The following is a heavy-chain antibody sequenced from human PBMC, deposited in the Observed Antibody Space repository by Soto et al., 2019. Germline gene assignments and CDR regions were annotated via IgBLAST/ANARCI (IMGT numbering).Heavy chain of an antibody. D-gene: IGHD2-15*01. CDR3: AKEGSGCSGGSCYYYYGMDV. V-gene: IGHV3-23*01. Sequence: GGSLRLSCAASGVTFSSYAMSWVRQAPGKGLEWVSAISGSGGSTYYADSVKGRFTISRDNSKNTLYLQMNSLRAEDTAVYYCAKEGSGCSGGSCYYYYGMDVWGQGTTVTVSS. CDR2: ISGSGGST. J-gene: IGHJ6*02. CDR1: GVTFSSYA.